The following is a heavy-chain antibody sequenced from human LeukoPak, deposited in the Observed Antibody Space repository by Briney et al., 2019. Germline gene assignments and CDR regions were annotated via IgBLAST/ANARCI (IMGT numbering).Heavy chain of an antibody. D-gene: IGHD6-13*01. Sequence: SETLSLTCAVYGGSFSGYYWSWIRQPPGKGLEWIGEINHSGSTNNNPSLKSRITISIDTSKNQLSLKLSSVIAADTAVYYCASRRGSSSWYGGWFDPWGHGTLVTVSS. CDR1: GGSFSGYY. V-gene: IGHV4-34*01. J-gene: IGHJ5*02. CDR2: INHSGST. CDR3: ASRRGSSSWYGGWFDP.